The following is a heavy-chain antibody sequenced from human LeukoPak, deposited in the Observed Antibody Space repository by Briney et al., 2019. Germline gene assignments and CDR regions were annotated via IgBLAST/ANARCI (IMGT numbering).Heavy chain of an antibody. D-gene: IGHD6-13*01. CDR2: ISSSSSYI. V-gene: IGHV3-21*01. Sequence: GGSLRLSCAASGFTFSSYSMNWVRQAPGKGLEWVSSISSSSSYIYYADSVKGRFTISRDNAKNSLYLQMNSLRAEDTAVYYCARDRIAAAGTLGYRGQGTLVTVSS. CDR3: ARDRIAAAGTLGY. J-gene: IGHJ4*02. CDR1: GFTFSSYS.